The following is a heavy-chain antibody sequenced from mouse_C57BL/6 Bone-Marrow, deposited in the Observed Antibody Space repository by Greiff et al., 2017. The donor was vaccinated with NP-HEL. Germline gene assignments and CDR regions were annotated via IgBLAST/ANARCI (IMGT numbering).Heavy chain of an antibody. CDR1: GYTFTSYW. CDR3: AIRRDSSGYDAMDY. D-gene: IGHD3-2*02. Sequence: QVQLKQPGAELVKPGASVKVSCKASGYTFTSYWMHWVKQRPGQGLEWIGRIHPSDSDTNYNQKFKGKATLTVDKSSSTAYMQLSSLTSEDSAVYYCAIRRDSSGYDAMDYWGQGTSVTVSS. CDR2: IHPSDSDT. J-gene: IGHJ4*01. V-gene: IGHV1-74*01.